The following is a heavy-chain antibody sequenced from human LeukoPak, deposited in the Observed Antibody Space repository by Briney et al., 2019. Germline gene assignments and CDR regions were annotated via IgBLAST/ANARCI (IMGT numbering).Heavy chain of an antibody. CDR1: GFTFSRYA. V-gene: IGHV3-21*05. CDR2: INTDSSDI. D-gene: IGHD2-21*01. Sequence: GGSLRLSCAASGFTFSRYAMNWVRQAPGRGLEWVSYINTDSSDIHYADSVKGRFTISRDNARNTLYLQLSSLRAEDSAVYYCARDTFHPGLIDSWGQGTLVTVSS. J-gene: IGHJ4*02. CDR3: ARDTFHPGLIDS.